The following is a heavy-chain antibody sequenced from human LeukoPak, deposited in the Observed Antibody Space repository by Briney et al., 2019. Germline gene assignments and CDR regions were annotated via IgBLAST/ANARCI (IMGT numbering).Heavy chain of an antibody. V-gene: IGHV1-8*01. CDR2: MNPNSGNT. Sequence: ASVKVSCKASKYTFTSYDINWVRQATGQGLEWMGWMNPNSGNTGYAQKFQGRVTMTRNTSISTAYMELSSLRSEDTAVYYCARGGTMVRGDVIDYWGQGTLVTVSS. D-gene: IGHD3-10*01. CDR1: KYTFTSYD. CDR3: ARGGTMVRGDVIDY. J-gene: IGHJ4*02.